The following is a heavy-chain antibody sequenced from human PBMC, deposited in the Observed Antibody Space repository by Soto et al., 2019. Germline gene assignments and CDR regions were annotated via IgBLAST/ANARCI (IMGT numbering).Heavy chain of an antibody. D-gene: IGHD4-17*01. V-gene: IGHV3-30*18. J-gene: IGHJ4*02. CDR3: AKVEVYGHNVPAY. CDR1: GFTFRNYG. CDR2: TSYDGNSK. Sequence: GGSLRLSCAASGFTFRNYGMHWVRQAPGKGLEWVASTSYDGNSKNYADSVKGRFTISKDNSKNTLYLQLNSLRPGDSAVYYCAKVEVYGHNVPAYWGQGTLVTVSS.